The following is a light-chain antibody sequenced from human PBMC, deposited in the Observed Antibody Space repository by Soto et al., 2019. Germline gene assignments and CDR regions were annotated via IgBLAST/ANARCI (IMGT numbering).Light chain of an antibody. V-gene: IGLV4-69*01. CDR2: LNSDGSH. CDR3: QTWGTGIQV. Sequence: QPVLTQSPSASASLGASVKPTCTLSSGHSNYAIAWHQQQPEKGPRYLMKLNSDGSHSKGDGIPDRFSGSSSGAERYLTISSLQSEDEADYYCQTWGTGIQVFGGGTKLTVL. CDR1: SGHSNYA. J-gene: IGLJ3*02.